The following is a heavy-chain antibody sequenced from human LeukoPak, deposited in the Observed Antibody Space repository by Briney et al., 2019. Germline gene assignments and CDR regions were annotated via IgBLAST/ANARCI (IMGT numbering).Heavy chain of an antibody. Sequence: ASVKVSCKASGYTFTGYYIHRVRQAPGQGLDWMGWINPNSGATYYTQNFQGRVTMTRDTSINTVYMELSRLTSDDTAMYYCARAPIYCTSSSCGLAYFDYWGQGTLLTVSS. J-gene: IGHJ4*02. V-gene: IGHV1-2*02. D-gene: IGHD2-2*01. CDR1: GYTFTGYY. CDR3: ARAPIYCTSSSCGLAYFDY. CDR2: INPNSGAT.